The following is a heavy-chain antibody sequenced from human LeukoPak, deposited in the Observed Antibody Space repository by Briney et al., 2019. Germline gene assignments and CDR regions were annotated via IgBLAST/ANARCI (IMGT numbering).Heavy chain of an antibody. D-gene: IGHD5-18*01. CDR3: ARDSTAIRFDY. J-gene: IGHJ4*02. CDR1: GYTFTGYY. Sequence: GASVKVSCKASGYTFTGYYIHWVRQAPGQGLECMGWINFNTGGTKYVQKFQGRVTMTRDTSISTAYMELYSLRSDDTAVYYCARDSTAIRFDYWGQGTLVTVSP. CDR2: INFNTGGT. V-gene: IGHV1-2*02.